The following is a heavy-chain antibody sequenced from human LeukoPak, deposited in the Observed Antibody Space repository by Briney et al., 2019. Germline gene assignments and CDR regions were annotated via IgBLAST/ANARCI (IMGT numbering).Heavy chain of an antibody. D-gene: IGHD1-7*01. CDR2: ISTSSSYI. CDR3: ARDSENVSGTTSWFDP. Sequence: GGSLRLSCAASGFTFSSYSLTWVRQAPGKGLEWVSSISTSSSYIYYADSVKGRFTISRDDARKSLYLQMNSLRAEDTAVYYCARDSENVSGTTSWFDPWGQGTLVTVSS. V-gene: IGHV3-21*01. J-gene: IGHJ5*02. CDR1: GFTFSSYS.